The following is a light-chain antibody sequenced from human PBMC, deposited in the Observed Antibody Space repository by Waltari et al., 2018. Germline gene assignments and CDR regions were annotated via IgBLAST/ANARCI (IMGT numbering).Light chain of an antibody. J-gene: IGKJ1*01. CDR1: QSVSSTF. V-gene: IGKV3-20*01. Sequence: EIVLTQSPGTLSLSPGERATLSCRASQSVSSTFLAWYQQKPGQAPRRFIYGASSRAAGIPDRFSGSGSGTDFTLTISRLEPEDFAVYYCQQYGNSSWTFGQGTKVEIK. CDR2: GAS. CDR3: QQYGNSSWT.